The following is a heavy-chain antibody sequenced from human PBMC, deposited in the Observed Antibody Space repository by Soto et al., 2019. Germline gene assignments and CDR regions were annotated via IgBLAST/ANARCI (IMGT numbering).Heavy chain of an antibody. CDR1: GGSISSGGYS. J-gene: IGHJ4*02. Sequence: QLQLQESGSRLVKPSQTLSLTCAVSGGSISSGGYSWSWIRQPPGKGLEWIGYIYHSGSTYYNPSLKSRVTISVDRSKNQFSLKLSSVTAADTAVYYCARGGYSYGDFDWGQGTLVTVSS. D-gene: IGHD5-18*01. CDR2: IYHSGST. V-gene: IGHV4-30-2*01. CDR3: ARGGYSYGDFD.